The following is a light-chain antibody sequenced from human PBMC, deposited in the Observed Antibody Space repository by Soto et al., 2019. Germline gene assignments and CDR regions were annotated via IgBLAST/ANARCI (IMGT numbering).Light chain of an antibody. J-gene: IGLJ1*01. CDR1: SSDVGSYDL. CDR3: CSYAGSDTYV. CDR2: DVT. V-gene: IGLV2-23*02. Sequence: QSVLTQPASVSGSPGQSITISCTGTSSDVGSYDLVSWYQQYPGKAPKLMISDVTKRPSGVSNRFSGSKSGNTASLTISGLQAEDEADYYCCSYAGSDTYVFGTGTKLTVL.